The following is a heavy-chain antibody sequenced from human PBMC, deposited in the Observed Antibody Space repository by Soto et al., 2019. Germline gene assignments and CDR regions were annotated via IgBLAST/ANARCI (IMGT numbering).Heavy chain of an antibody. CDR2: IYYRSKWYN. CDR1: GDSVSSRSAA. CDR3: TRKEWVQLINWFDP. Sequence: SQTLSLTCAISGDSVSSRSAAWNWIRQSPSRGLEWLGRIYYRSKWYNDYAVSVESRITIIPDTSKNHFSLQLNSVTPEDTAVYYCTRKEWVQLINWFDPWGQGTLVTVSS. D-gene: IGHD1-26*01. V-gene: IGHV6-1*01. J-gene: IGHJ5*02.